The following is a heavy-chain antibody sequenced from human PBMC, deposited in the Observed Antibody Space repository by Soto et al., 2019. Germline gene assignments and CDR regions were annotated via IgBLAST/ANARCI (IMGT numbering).Heavy chain of an antibody. CDR3: ARWSYLDY. CDR2: ISGSDGKT. Sequence: GGSLRLSCAAPGLRFGSYAIRWVRQAPGKGLEWVSTISGSDGKTFYADSVKGRFSISRDTSQSTLYLQMNSLRADDTAMYYCARWSYLDYWGQGTRVTVSS. CDR1: GLRFGSYA. V-gene: IGHV3-23*01. J-gene: IGHJ4*02. D-gene: IGHD3-3*01.